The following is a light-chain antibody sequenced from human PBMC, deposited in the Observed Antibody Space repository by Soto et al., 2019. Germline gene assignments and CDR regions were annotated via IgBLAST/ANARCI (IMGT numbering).Light chain of an antibody. J-gene: IGKJ3*01. V-gene: IGKV1-27*01. CDR1: QDIRNF. CDR2: AAS. Sequence: IQMTQSPTSLSASVGDIVTITCRASQDIRNFVAWYQQKPGKAPKLLIYAASTLQSGVPSRFSCYGSATDFTLDISSLKPEDVATYSCQKYSSVPVFGPGTKVAIK. CDR3: QKYSSVPV.